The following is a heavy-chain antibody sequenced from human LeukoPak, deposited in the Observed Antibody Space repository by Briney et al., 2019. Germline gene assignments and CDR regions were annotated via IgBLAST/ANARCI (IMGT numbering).Heavy chain of an antibody. CDR1: GYTFTGYY. J-gene: IGHJ4*02. CDR3: ARAGCLGYDILTGYYCELDY. Sequence: ASVKVSCKASGYTFTGYYIHWVRQAPGQGLEWMGWINPNSVGTNYAQKFQGRVTVTRDASISTAYMELSRLRSDDTAVYYCARAGCLGYDILTGYYCELDYWGQGILVTVSS. V-gene: IGHV1-2*02. D-gene: IGHD3-9*01. CDR2: INPNSVGT.